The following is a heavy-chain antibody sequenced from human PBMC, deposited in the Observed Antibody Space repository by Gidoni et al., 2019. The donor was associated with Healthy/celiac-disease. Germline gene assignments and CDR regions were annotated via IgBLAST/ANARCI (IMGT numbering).Heavy chain of an antibody. CDR1: GYTYTSYY. Sequence: QVQLVQSGAEVKTPVASVKVSCQPSGYTYTSYYMRWGRQAPGQGLEWMGIINPSGGSKRYAEKFQGRVTMTRETATRTVYMELSSLRSEDTAVYYCARGAHSGGYWFDPWGQGTLVTVSS. J-gene: IGHJ5*02. V-gene: IGHV1-46*01. CDR3: ARGAHSGGYWFDP. D-gene: IGHD6-25*01. CDR2: INPSGGSK.